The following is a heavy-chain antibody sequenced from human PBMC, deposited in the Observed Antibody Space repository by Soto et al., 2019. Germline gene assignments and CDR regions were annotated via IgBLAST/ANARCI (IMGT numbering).Heavy chain of an antibody. CDR3: AKVDYDILAGYSNPYYFDY. J-gene: IGHJ4*02. CDR1: GFTFSTYA. D-gene: IGHD3-9*01. CDR2: ITGSGGST. V-gene: IGHV3-23*01. Sequence: GSLRLSCAASGFTFSTYAMTWVRQAPGKGLEWVSGITGSGGSTFYADSVKGRFTISRDNSKNTLYLQMNSLRAEDTAVYYCAKVDYDILAGYSNPYYFDYWGQGTLVTVYS.